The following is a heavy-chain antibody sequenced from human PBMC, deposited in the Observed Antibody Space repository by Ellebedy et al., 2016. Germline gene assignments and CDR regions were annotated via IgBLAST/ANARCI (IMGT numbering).Heavy chain of an antibody. Sequence: GESLKISCAASGFTFSSAWMSWVRQTPGMGLEWVGRIKSTSAGGTTDYAAPVKGRFTISRDDSKNTLYLEMNSLRTEDTAIYYCTSAQGSSNWLNIFDLWGQGTMVTVSS. J-gene: IGHJ3*01. CDR2: IKSTSAGGTT. D-gene: IGHD6-13*01. V-gene: IGHV3-15*01. CDR3: TSAQGSSNWLNIFDL. CDR1: GFTFSSAW.